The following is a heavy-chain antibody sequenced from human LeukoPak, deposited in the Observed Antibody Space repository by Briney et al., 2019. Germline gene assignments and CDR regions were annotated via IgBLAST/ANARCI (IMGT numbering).Heavy chain of an antibody. CDR3: ASPPHYGMDV. J-gene: IGHJ6*02. V-gene: IGHV4-59*01. CDR2: IYYSGST. CDR1: GGSISSYY. Sequence: SETLSLTCTVSGGSISSYYWSWIRQPPGKGLEWIGYIYYSGSTNYNPSLKSRVTISVDTSKNQFSLKLSSVTAADTAVYYCASPPHYGMDVWGQGTTVTVSS.